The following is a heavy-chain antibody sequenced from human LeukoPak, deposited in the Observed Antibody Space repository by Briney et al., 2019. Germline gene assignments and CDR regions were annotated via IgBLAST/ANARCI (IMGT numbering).Heavy chain of an antibody. Sequence: SVKVSCKASGGTFSNYAISWVRQAPGQGLEWMGGIIPMFGTANYAQRFQGRLTIIADDSTSTAYMELSSLKSEDTAVYYCAKGLVGALFDYWGQGTLVAVSS. D-gene: IGHD1-26*01. J-gene: IGHJ4*02. CDR1: GGTFSNYA. V-gene: IGHV1-69*13. CDR3: AKGLVGALFDY. CDR2: IIPMFGTA.